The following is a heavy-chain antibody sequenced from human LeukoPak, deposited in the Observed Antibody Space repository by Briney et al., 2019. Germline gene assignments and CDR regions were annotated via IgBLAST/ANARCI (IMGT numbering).Heavy chain of an antibody. CDR3: ARGDYEFDY. D-gene: IGHD3-16*01. J-gene: IGHJ4*02. V-gene: IGHV4-30-2*01. Sequence: SETLSLTCAVSGGSISSGGYSWSWIRQPRGKGLEWVGYIYHSGSTYYNPSLKSRVTISVDRSKNQFSLKLSSVTAADTAVYYCARGDYEFDYWGQGTLVTVSS. CDR2: IYHSGST. CDR1: GGSISSGGYS.